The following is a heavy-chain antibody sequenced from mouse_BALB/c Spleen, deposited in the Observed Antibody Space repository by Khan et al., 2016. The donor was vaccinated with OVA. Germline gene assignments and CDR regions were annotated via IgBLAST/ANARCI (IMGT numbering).Heavy chain of an antibody. CDR1: GDIFTSYM. Sequence: QVQLQQSGAELARPGASTKMSCKGSGDIFTSYMIHWVKQRPGQGLEWIGDISPSSDYNSYNQKFKDKATLTADKSSSTAYMQLSSLTSEDSAVYYCARGGDGSFGSWGQGTLVTVSA. CDR2: ISPSSDYN. J-gene: IGHJ3*01. V-gene: IGHV1-4*01. CDR3: ARGGDGSFGS. D-gene: IGHD1-1*01.